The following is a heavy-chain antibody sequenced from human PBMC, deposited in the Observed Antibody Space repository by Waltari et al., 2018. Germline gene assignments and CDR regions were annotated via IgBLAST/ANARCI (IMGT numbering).Heavy chain of an antibody. J-gene: IGHJ6*02. CDR3: ARPQKAMVRGVSYYYYGMDV. V-gene: IGHV4-34*01. CDR2: INHSGST. D-gene: IGHD3-10*01. CDR1: GGSFSGYY. Sequence: QVQLQQWGAGLLKPSETLSLTCAVYGGSFSGYYWSWIRQPPGKGREWIGEINHSGSTNYNPSLKSRVTISVDTSKNQFSLKLSSVTAADTAVYYCARPQKAMVRGVSYYYYGMDVWGQGTTVTVSS.